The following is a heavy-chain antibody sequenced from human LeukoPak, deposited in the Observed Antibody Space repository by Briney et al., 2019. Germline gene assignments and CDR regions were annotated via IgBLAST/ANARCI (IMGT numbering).Heavy chain of an antibody. V-gene: IGHV3-30*18. D-gene: IGHD6-13*01. CDR3: AKDSGSRYSSSWLALYYYYYGMDV. J-gene: IGHJ6*02. Sequence: GGSLRLSCAASGFTFSSYGMHWVRQAPGKGLEWVAVISYDGSNKYYADSVKGRFTISRDNSKNTLYLQMNSLRAEDTAVYYCAKDSGSRYSSSWLALYYYYYGMDVWGQGATVTVSS. CDR1: GFTFSSYG. CDR2: ISYDGSNK.